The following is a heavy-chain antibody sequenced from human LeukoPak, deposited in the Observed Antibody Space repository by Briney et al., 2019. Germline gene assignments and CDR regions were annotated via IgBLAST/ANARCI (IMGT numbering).Heavy chain of an antibody. V-gene: IGHV1-2*02. D-gene: IGHD5-18*01. J-gene: IGHJ4*02. Sequence: ASVKVSCKASGYTFTGYYMHWVRQAPGQGLEWMGWINPNSGGTNYAQKFQGRVTMTRDTSISTAYMELSRLRSDDTAVYYCASSKSTAMAYYFDYWGQGTLVTVSS. CDR3: ASSKSTAMAYYFDY. CDR1: GYTFTGYY. CDR2: INPNSGGT.